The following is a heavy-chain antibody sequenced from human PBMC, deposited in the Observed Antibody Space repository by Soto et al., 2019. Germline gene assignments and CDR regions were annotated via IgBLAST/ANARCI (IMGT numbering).Heavy chain of an antibody. V-gene: IGHV3-23*01. CDR2: ISGSGGST. CDR1: GFTFSRYA. J-gene: IGHJ4*02. CDR3: STTGGY. D-gene: IGHD2-8*02. Sequence: GGSLRLSCAASGFTFSRYAMSWFRQAPGKGLAWVSAISGSGGSTYYADSVKGRFTISRDNSKNTLYLQMNSLTVEDTALYYCSTTGGYWGQGSLVTVSS.